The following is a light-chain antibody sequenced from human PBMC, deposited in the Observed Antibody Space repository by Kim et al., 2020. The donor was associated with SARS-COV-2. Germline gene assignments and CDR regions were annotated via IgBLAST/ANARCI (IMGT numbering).Light chain of an antibody. CDR2: GVS. CDR3: QQYDSFPPT. Sequence: SASIGDRVTITCRASHYINNYLAWFQQKPGKAPESLIYGVSNLQSGVPSKFSGSASGTNFTLTISSLQPEDFATYFCQQYDSFPPTFGQGTKLEI. CDR1: HYINNY. J-gene: IGKJ2*01. V-gene: IGKV1-16*02.